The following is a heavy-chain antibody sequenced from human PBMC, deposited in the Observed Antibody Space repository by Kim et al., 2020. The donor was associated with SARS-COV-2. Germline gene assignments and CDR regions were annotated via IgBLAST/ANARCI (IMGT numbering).Heavy chain of an antibody. V-gene: IGHV3-23*01. CDR2: ISGSGGST. Sequence: GGSLRLSCAASGFTFSSYAMSWVRQAPGKGLEWVSAISGSGGSTYYADSVKGRFTISRDNSKNTLYLQMNSLRAEDTAVYYCAKDLPDSSGWYAYFDYWGQGTLVTVSS. J-gene: IGHJ4*02. CDR3: AKDLPDSSGWYAYFDY. CDR1: GFTFSSYA. D-gene: IGHD6-19*01.